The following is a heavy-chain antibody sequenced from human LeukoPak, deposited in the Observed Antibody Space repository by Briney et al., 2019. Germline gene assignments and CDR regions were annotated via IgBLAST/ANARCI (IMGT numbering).Heavy chain of an antibody. V-gene: IGHV3-48*03. Sequence: GGSLRLSCAASGFTFSSYEMNWVRQAPGKGLEWVSYVSSSGSTIYYADSVKGRFTISRDNAKNSLYLQMNSLRAEDTALYYCARISYGGNSVYYYYMDVWGKGTTVTASS. CDR2: VSSSGSTI. D-gene: IGHD4-23*01. J-gene: IGHJ6*03. CDR3: ARISYGGNSVYYYYMDV. CDR1: GFTFSSYE.